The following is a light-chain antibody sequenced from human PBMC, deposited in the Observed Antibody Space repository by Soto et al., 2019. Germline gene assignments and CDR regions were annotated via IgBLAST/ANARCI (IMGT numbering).Light chain of an antibody. J-gene: IGKJ2*01. CDR2: GAS. V-gene: IGKV3-20*01. Sequence: EIVLTQSPGTLSLSPGERATLSCRASQSVSSSYLAWYQHKPGQAPRLLIYGASSRATGIPDRFSGSGSGTDFTLTIRRLEPEGFAVFYCQEYGSSPPTLGQGTEREIK. CDR3: QEYGSSPPT. CDR1: QSVSSSY.